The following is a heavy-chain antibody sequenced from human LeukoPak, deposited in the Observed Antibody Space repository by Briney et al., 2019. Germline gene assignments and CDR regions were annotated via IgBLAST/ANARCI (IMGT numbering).Heavy chain of an antibody. CDR2: IYYSGST. CDR1: GGSISSYY. J-gene: IGHJ6*02. V-gene: IGHV4-59*01. CDR3: ARDFDFWSGYGYYYYGMDV. Sequence: SETLSLTCTVSGGSISSYYWSWSRQPPGKGLEWIGYIYYSGSTNYNPSLKSRVTISVDTSKNQFSLKLSSVTAADTAVYYCARDFDFWSGYGYYYYGMDVWGQGTTVTVSS. D-gene: IGHD3-3*01.